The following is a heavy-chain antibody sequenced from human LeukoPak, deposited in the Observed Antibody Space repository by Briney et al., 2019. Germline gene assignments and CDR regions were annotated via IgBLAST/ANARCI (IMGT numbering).Heavy chain of an antibody. CDR1: GFIFGDYA. Sequence: GGSLRLSCTASGFIFGDYAMSWFRQAPGKGLEWVGFIRSKAYGGTTEYAASVKGRFTISRDDSKSIAYLQMNSLKTEDTAVYYCAKDRDETVLFPTLFDYWGQGTLVTVSS. V-gene: IGHV3-49*03. J-gene: IGHJ4*02. CDR3: AKDRDETVLFPTLFDY. D-gene: IGHD2-21*02. CDR2: IRSKAYGGTT.